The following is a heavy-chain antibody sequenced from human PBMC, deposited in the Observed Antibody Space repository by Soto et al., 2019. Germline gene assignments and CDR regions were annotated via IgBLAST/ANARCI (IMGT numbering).Heavy chain of an antibody. J-gene: IGHJ4*02. CDR2: ISAYNGNT. CDR1: GYTFSSYG. CDR3: AVDCGTTSCYAGY. V-gene: IGHV1-18*01. D-gene: IGHD2-2*01. Sequence: QVQVVQSGAEVKKPGASVKVSCKTSGYTFSSYGISWVRQAPGQGLEWMGWISAYNGNTNYAQKVQGRVSMTTDTSASTAYMELRSLRSDDTAVYYCAVDCGTTSCYAGYWGQGTLVTVSS.